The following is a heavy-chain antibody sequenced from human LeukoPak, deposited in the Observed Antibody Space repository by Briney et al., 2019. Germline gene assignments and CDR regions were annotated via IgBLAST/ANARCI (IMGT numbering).Heavy chain of an antibody. CDR2: ITGNTANT. D-gene: IGHD3-22*01. J-gene: IGHJ4*02. V-gene: IGHV3-23*01. CDR3: AKRYVSSNYCQCLGE. Sequence: GGSLRLSCAASGFTFSNYAMTWVRLAPGKGLEWVSAITGNTANTYYADSVKGRFTISRDNSKNTVYLQMNSLRVEDTAVYYCAKRYVSSNYCQCLGEWGQGTLVTVSS. CDR1: GFTFSNYA.